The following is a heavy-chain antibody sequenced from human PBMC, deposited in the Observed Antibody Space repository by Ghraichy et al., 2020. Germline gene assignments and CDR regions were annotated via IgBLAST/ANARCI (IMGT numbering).Heavy chain of an antibody. V-gene: IGHV3-30*04. CDR1: GFTFSSYA. D-gene: IGHD1-20*01. CDR2: ISYDGSNK. CDR3: ASGVLNQYNWNDLSPIVDY. Sequence: GGSLRLSCAASGFTFSSYAMHWVRQAPGKGLEWVAVISYDGSNKYYADSVKGRFTISRVNSKNTLYLQMNSLRAEDTAVYYCASGVLNQYNWNDLSPIVDYWGQGTLVTVSS. J-gene: IGHJ4*02.